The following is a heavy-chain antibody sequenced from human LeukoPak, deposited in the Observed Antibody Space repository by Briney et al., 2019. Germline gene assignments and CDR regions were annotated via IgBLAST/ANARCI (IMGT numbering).Heavy chain of an antibody. Sequence: SETLSLTCNVSGASMSNYYWSWIRQPAGRGLEWTGRISPRGNTNYNPSLNSRVTISLDTSTNQFSLKLRSVTAADTAAYYCARGGHSYGTFDSWGRGALVSVSS. J-gene: IGHJ4*02. CDR2: ISPRGNT. V-gene: IGHV4-4*07. D-gene: IGHD3-16*01. CDR3: ARGGHSYGTFDS. CDR1: GASMSNYY.